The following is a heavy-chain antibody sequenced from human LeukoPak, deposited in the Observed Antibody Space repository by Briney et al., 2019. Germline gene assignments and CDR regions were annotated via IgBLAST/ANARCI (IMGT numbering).Heavy chain of an antibody. D-gene: IGHD6-19*01. CDR1: GFSFSSYA. Sequence: GGSLRLSCAASGFSFSSYAMNWVRQAPGEGLEWVSAITGSGDSTYYADPVKGRFTISRDNSKYTLYLQMNSLRAEDTAVYYCAKAPYSGGWRDFDSWGQGTLVTVSS. J-gene: IGHJ4*02. CDR2: ITGSGDST. V-gene: IGHV3-23*01. CDR3: AKAPYSGGWRDFDS.